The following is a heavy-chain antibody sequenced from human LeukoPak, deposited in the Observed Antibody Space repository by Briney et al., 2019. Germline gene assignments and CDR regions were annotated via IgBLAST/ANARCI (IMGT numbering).Heavy chain of an antibody. V-gene: IGHV4-30-4*01. CDR3: ARERDYGKEPDY. D-gene: IGHD4/OR15-4a*01. CDR2: IYYSGST. CDR1: GGSISSGGFY. J-gene: IGHJ4*02. Sequence: SETLSLTCTVSGGSISSGGFYWGWIRHPPGKGLEWVGYIYYSGSTYYNPSLKSRVTISVDTSKNQFSLKLSSVTAAGTAVYYCARERDYGKEPDYWGQGTLVTVSS.